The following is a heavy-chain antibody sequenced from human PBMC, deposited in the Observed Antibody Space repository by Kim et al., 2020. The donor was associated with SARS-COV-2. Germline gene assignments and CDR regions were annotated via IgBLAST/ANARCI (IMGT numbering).Heavy chain of an antibody. V-gene: IGHV7-4-1*02. J-gene: IGHJ4*02. CDR2: INTNTRKP. CDR3: AKVYSRSVSDFAY. Sequence: ASVKVSCKASGYIFNADSIDWVRQAPGQGPEWMGWINTNTRKPTYVEGFAGRFVFSFDASINTAYLEINRLKSEDTAMYYCAKVYSRSVSDFAYWGQGTL. D-gene: IGHD2-15*01. CDR1: GYIFNADS.